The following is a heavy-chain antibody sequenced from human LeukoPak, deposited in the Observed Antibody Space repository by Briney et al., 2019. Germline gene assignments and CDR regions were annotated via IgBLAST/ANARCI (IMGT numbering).Heavy chain of an antibody. D-gene: IGHD3-3*01. CDR3: ARDSPPAYYDFWSGPGPWFDP. Sequence: SETLSLTCTVSGGSISSYYWSWIRQRAGKGLEWIGRIYTSGSTNYNPSLKSRVTMSVDTSKNQFTLKLSSVTAADTAVYYCARDSPPAYYDFWSGPGPWFDPWGQGTLVTVSS. J-gene: IGHJ5*02. CDR1: GGSISSYY. CDR2: IYTSGST. V-gene: IGHV4-4*07.